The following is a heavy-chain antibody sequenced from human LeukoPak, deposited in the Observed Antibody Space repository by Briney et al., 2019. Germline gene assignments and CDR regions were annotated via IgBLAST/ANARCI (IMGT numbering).Heavy chain of an antibody. J-gene: IGHJ4*02. D-gene: IGHD1-26*01. Sequence: GRSLRLSCTASGFTFGDYAMSWVRQAPGKGLEWVGFIRSKAYGGTTEYAASVKGRFTISRDDSKSIAYLQMNSLKTEDTAVYYCTRDSGGATTFDYWGQGTLVTVSS. CDR1: GFTFGDYA. CDR2: IRSKAYGGTT. V-gene: IGHV3-49*04. CDR3: TRDSGGATTFDY.